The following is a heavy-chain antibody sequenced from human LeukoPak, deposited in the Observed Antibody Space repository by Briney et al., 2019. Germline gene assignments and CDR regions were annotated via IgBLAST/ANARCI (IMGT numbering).Heavy chain of an antibody. CDR3: TTITVASHFDY. Sequence: GGPLRLSCAASGFSFSSYDMYWVRQAPGKGLEWVAFIRYDGNNKYYADSVKGRFTISRDNSESTLYLQLSSLRAEDTAVYYCTTITVASHFDYWGPGTLVTVSS. CDR2: IRYDGNNK. CDR1: GFSFSSYD. D-gene: IGHD6-19*01. J-gene: IGHJ4*02. V-gene: IGHV3-30*02.